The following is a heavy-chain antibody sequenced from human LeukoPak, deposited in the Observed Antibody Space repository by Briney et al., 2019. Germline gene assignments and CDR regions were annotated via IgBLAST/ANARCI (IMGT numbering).Heavy chain of an antibody. CDR1: GGSISSSSYY. CDR2: IYYSGST. CDR3: ARELGNIVVVPAAGWFDP. Sequence: ASETLSLTCTVSGGSISSSSYYWGWIRQPPGKGLEWIGSIYYSGSTYYNPSLKSRVTISVDTSKNQFSLKLSSVTAADTAVYYCARELGNIVVVPAAGWFDPWGQGTLVTVSS. V-gene: IGHV4-39*07. J-gene: IGHJ5*02. D-gene: IGHD2-2*01.